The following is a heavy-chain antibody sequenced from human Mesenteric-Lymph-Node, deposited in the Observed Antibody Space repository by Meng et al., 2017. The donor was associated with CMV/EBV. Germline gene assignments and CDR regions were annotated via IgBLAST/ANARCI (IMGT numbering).Heavy chain of an antibody. Sequence: GESLKISCAASGFTFSSYAMHWVRQAPGKGLEWVAVISYDGSNKYYADSVKGRFTISRDNSKNTLYLQMNSLRAEDTAVYYCARGSYQPLLLSALDYWGQGTLVTVSS. CDR3: ARGSYQPLLLSALDY. J-gene: IGHJ4*02. D-gene: IGHD2-15*01. CDR1: GFTFSSYA. V-gene: IGHV3-30*04. CDR2: ISYDGSNK.